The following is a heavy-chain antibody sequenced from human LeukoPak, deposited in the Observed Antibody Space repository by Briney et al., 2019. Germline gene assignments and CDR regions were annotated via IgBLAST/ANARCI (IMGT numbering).Heavy chain of an antibody. CDR3: ARGTRGFYYYYYYGMDV. J-gene: IGHJ6*02. V-gene: IGHV4-34*01. D-gene: IGHD5-12*01. CDR2: INHSGST. CDR1: GGSFSGYY. Sequence: SETLSLTCAVYGGSFSGYYWSWIRQHPGKGLEWIGEINHSGSTNYNPSLKSRVTISVDTSKNQFSLKLSSVTAADTAVYYCARGTRGFYYYYYYGMDVWGQGTTVTVSS.